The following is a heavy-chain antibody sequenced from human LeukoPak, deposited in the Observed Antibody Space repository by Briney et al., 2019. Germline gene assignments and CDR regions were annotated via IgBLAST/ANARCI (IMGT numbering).Heavy chain of an antibody. CDR2: ISGSGGRT. CDR1: GSTFSSYA. V-gene: IGHV3-23*01. Sequence: GGSLRLSCAASGSTFSSYAMSWVRQAPGKGLEWVSAISGSGGRTYYADSVKGRYTISRDNSMNTLYLQMNNLRAEDTAVYYCAKDRGSSWSIYYFDYWGQGTLVTVSS. D-gene: IGHD6-13*01. J-gene: IGHJ4*02. CDR3: AKDRGSSWSIYYFDY.